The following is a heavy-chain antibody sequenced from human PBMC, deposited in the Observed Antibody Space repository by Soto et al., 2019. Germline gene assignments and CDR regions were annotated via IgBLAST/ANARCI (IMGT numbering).Heavy chain of an antibody. CDR2: INVDGSTT. Sequence: GGSLRLSCEASGFTFTTYWMHWVRQVPGKGLVWVSRINVDGSTTGYVDSVKGRFTISRDNAKNTLYLQMNSLRADDTAVYYCANLPSQWGQGTMVTVSS. J-gene: IGHJ3*01. D-gene: IGHD2-2*01. CDR1: GFTFTTYW. V-gene: IGHV3-74*01. CDR3: ANLPSQ.